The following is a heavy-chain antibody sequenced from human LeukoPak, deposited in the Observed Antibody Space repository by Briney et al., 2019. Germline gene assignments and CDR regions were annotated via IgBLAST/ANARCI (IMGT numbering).Heavy chain of an antibody. CDR3: AKGPRITLVRGGQWYYYMDV. D-gene: IGHD3-10*01. Sequence: ASVKVSCKASGYTFTSYGISWVRQAPGQGLEWMGWISVYNGNTNYAQKLQGRVTMTTDTSTSTAYMELRSLRSDDTAVYYCAKGPRITLVRGGQWYYYMDVWGKGTTVTISS. CDR1: GYTFTSYG. V-gene: IGHV1-18*01. CDR2: ISVYNGNT. J-gene: IGHJ6*03.